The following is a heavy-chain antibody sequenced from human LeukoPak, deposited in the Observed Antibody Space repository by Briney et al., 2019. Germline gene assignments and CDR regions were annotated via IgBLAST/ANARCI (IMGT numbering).Heavy chain of an antibody. J-gene: IGHJ3*02. V-gene: IGHV1-2*02. CDR2: INPNSGGT. D-gene: IGHD2-15*01. Sequence: GASVKVSCKASGYTFTGYYMHWVRQAPGQGLEWMGWINPNSGGTNYAQKFQGRVTMTRDTPISTAYMELSRLRSDDTAVYYCASSFCSGGSCYFYDFDIWGQGTMVTVSS. CDR3: ASSFCSGGSCYFYDFDI. CDR1: GYTFTGYY.